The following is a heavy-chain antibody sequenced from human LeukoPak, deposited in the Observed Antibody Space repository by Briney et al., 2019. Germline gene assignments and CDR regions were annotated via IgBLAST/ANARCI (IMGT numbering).Heavy chain of an antibody. CDR3: ARTISIGYGSGSYGYGMDV. Sequence: ASVKVSCKASGYTFTSYDINWVRQATGQGLEWMGWMNPNSGNTGYAQKFQGRVTMTRNTSISTAYMELSSLRSEDTAVYYWARTISIGYGSGSYGYGMDVWGQGTTVTVSS. CDR1: GYTFTSYD. CDR2: MNPNSGNT. V-gene: IGHV1-8*01. J-gene: IGHJ6*02. D-gene: IGHD1-26*01.